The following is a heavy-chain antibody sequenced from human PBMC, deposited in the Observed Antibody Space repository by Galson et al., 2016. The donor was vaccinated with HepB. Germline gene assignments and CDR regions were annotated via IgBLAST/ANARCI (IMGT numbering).Heavy chain of an antibody. Sequence: SLRLSCAASGFTFRYWWMSWVRQAPGKGLEWVANIKRDGDEEYYVDSVKGRFTISRDNAKNLLFLQMNSLRVEDTAVYYCAGPDEYSLFDSWGHGTLVTVSS. CDR2: IKRDGDEE. CDR1: GFTFRYWW. D-gene: IGHD2/OR15-2a*01. J-gene: IGHJ4*01. CDR3: AGPDEYSLFDS. V-gene: IGHV3-7*01.